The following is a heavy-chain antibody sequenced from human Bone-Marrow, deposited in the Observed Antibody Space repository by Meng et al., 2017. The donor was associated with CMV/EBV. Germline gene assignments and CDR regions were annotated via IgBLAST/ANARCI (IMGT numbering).Heavy chain of an antibody. CDR2: MNPNSGNA. Sequence: ASVKVSCKASGYTFTGYYMHWVRQAPGQGLEWMGWMNPNSGNAGYAQKFQGRVTMTRNTSINTAYMELSSLRSEDTDIYYCARYGLRGFFDYWGQGTLVTVTS. CDR1: GYTFTGYY. J-gene: IGHJ4*02. D-gene: IGHD3-10*01. V-gene: IGHV1-8*02. CDR3: ARYGLRGFFDY.